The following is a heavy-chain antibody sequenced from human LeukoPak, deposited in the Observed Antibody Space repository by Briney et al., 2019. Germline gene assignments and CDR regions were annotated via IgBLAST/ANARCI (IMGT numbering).Heavy chain of an antibody. CDR1: GGSFSGYY. J-gene: IGHJ4*02. CDR3: ARLGRGDYVWGSYRLYYFDY. V-gene: IGHV4-34*01. D-gene: IGHD3-16*02. Sequence: PSETLSLTCAVYGGSFSGYYWSWIRQPPGKGLEWIGEINHSGSTNYNPSLKSRVTISVDTSKNQFSLKLSSVTAADTAVYYCARLGRGDYVWGSYRLYYFDYWGQGTLVTVSS. CDR2: INHSGST.